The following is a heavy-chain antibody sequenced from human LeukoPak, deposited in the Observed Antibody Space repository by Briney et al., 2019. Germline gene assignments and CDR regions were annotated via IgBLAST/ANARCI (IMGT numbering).Heavy chain of an antibody. CDR1: GFTFSGSA. Sequence: GGSLRLSCAASGFTFSGSAMHWVRQAPGKGLEWVAVISYDGSNKYYADSVEGRFTISRDNSKNTLYLQMNSLRAEDTAVYYCATPLTVTTYNDAFDIWGQGTMVTVSS. CDR2: ISYDGSNK. CDR3: ATPLTVTTYNDAFDI. V-gene: IGHV3-30*04. J-gene: IGHJ3*02. D-gene: IGHD4-17*01.